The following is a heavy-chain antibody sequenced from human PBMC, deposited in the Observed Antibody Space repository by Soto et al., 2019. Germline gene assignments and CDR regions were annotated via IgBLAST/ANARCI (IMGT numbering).Heavy chain of an antibody. CDR1: GFTFTSYG. D-gene: IGHD3-16*02. CDR3: ARRSHTYYDYIWGSYRYDAFDI. J-gene: IGHJ3*02. CDR2: IGYDGSNK. Sequence: QVQLVESGGGVVQPGRSLRLSCAASGFTFTSYGMHWVRQAPSKGLEWVAFIGYDGSNKYYADSVKGRFTISRDNSKNTLYLQMNSLRAEDTAVYYCARRSHTYYDYIWGSYRYDAFDIWGQGTMVTVSS. V-gene: IGHV3-33*01.